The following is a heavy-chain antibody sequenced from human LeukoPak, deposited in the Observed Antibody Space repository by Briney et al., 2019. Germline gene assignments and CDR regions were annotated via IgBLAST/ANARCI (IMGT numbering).Heavy chain of an antibody. D-gene: IGHD1-26*01. CDR2: IYTSGST. J-gene: IGHJ5*02. CDR3: ARRRSSGSYGPNWFDP. Sequence: SETLSLTCTVSGGSISSCYWSWIRQPPGKGLEWIGYIYTSGSTNYNPSLKSRVTISVDTSKNQFSLKLSSVTAADTAVYYCARRRSSGSYGPNWFDPWGQGTLVTVSS. V-gene: IGHV4-4*09. CDR1: GGSISSCY.